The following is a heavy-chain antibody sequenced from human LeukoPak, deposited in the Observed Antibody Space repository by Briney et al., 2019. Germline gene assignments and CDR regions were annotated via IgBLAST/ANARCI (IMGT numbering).Heavy chain of an antibody. Sequence: QPGGSLRLSCAASGFTFSSYWMSWVRQAPGKGLEWVVNIKQGGSEKYYVDSVKGRFTISRDNAKNSLYLQMNSLRAEDTAVYYCARDASPGDFLTGYYDAFDIWGQGTMVTVSS. D-gene: IGHD3-9*01. V-gene: IGHV3-7*01. CDR3: ARDASPGDFLTGYYDAFDI. CDR1: GFTFSSYW. CDR2: IKQGGSEK. J-gene: IGHJ3*02.